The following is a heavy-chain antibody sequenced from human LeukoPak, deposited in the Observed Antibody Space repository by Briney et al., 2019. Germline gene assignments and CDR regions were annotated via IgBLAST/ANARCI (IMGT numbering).Heavy chain of an antibody. D-gene: IGHD2-15*01. V-gene: IGHV1-46*01. CDR3: ARDPLKDRYCSGGSCYSGYSWFDP. J-gene: IGHJ5*02. Sequence: GASVKVSCKASGYTFTSYYMHWVRQAPGQGLEWMGIINPSGGSTSYAQKFQGRVTMTRDTSISTAYMELSRLRSDDTAVYYCARDPLKDRYCSGGSCYSGYSWFDPWGQGTLVTVSS. CDR1: GYTFTSYY. CDR2: INPSGGST.